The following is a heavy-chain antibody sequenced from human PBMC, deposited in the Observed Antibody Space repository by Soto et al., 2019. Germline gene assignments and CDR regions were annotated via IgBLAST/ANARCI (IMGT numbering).Heavy chain of an antibody. CDR2: IYYSGST. D-gene: IGHD2-15*01. V-gene: IGHV4-59*01. CDR1: GGSISSYY. Sequence: SETLSLTCTVSGGSISSYYWSWIRQPPGKGLEWIGDIYYSGSTNYNPSLKSRVNISVDTSKNQFSLKLSSVTAADTAVYYCARLGYCSGGSCYRTIDYWGQGTLVTVS. J-gene: IGHJ4*02. CDR3: ARLGYCSGGSCYRTIDY.